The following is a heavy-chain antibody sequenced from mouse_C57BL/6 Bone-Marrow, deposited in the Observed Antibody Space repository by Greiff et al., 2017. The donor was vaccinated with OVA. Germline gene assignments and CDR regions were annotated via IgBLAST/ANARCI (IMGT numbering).Heavy chain of an antibody. CDR3: ARSGNWDFYYFDY. CDR1: GYTFTSYW. CDR2: IDPSDSYT. Sequence: VQLQQPGAELVRPGTSVKLSCKASGYTFTSYWMHWVKQRPGQGLEWIGVIDPSDSYTNYNQKFKGKATLTVDTSSSTAYMQLGSLTSEDSAVYYCARSGNWDFYYFDYWGQGTTLTVSS. J-gene: IGHJ2*01. V-gene: IGHV1-59*01. D-gene: IGHD4-1*01.